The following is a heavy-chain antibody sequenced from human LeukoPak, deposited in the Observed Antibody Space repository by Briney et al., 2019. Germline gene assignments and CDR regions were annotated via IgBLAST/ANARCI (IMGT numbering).Heavy chain of an antibody. J-gene: IGHJ4*02. Sequence: SETLSLTCTVSGGSISSYYWSWIRQPTGKGLEWIGCIYTSGSTNYNPSLKSRVTMSVDTSKNQFSLKLSSVTAADTAVYYCLAAAGTSPPFDYWGQGTLVTVSS. CDR3: LAAAGTSPPFDY. CDR2: IYTSGST. D-gene: IGHD6-13*01. CDR1: GGSISSYY. V-gene: IGHV4-4*07.